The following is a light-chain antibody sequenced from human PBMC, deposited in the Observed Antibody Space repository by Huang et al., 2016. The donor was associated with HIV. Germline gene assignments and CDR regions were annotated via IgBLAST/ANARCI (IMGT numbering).Light chain of an antibody. CDR1: QGIANY. CDR3: QKYHSAPFT. Sequence: DIQMTQSPSSLSASVGDRVTITCRASQGIANYLAWYQQKPGKVPKLLIYAASTFQTGVPSRFSGSGSGTDFTLTISSLQPEDVATYYCQKYHSAPFTFGPGTKVDIK. J-gene: IGKJ3*01. CDR2: AAS. V-gene: IGKV1-27*01.